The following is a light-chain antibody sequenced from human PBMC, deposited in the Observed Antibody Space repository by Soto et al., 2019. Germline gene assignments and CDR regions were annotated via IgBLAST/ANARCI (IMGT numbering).Light chain of an antibody. V-gene: IGKV3-11*01. CDR3: QQRSNWPAIT. CDR2: DAS. CDR1: QSVSSY. J-gene: IGKJ5*01. Sequence: VFTQPPATLSLSPGERVTLSCRASQSVSSYLAWYQQKSGQAPRLLIYDASNRATGIPARFSGSGSGTDFTLTISSLEPEDFAVYYCQQRSNWPAITFGQGTRLEIK.